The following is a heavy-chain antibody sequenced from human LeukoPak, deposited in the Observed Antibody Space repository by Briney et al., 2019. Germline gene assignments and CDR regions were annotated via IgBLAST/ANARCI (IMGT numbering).Heavy chain of an antibody. V-gene: IGHV3-7*04. CDR2: INQDGSDM. CDR1: GFTFSSYS. CDR3: ARGASY. Sequence: GGSLRLSCAASGFTFSSYSMNWVRQDPGKGLEKVANINQDGSDMYYLDSVKGRFTISRDNAKNSLYLQMNSLRAEDTALYYCARGASYWGQGTLVTVSS. J-gene: IGHJ4*02.